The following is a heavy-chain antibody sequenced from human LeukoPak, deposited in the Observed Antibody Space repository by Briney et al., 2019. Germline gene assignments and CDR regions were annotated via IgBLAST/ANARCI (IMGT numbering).Heavy chain of an antibody. V-gene: IGHV1-18*01. D-gene: IGHD3-22*01. J-gene: IGHJ4*02. CDR1: GYTFTSYG. CDR2: ISAYNGNT. CDR3: ARTDSSGYYYPPVFDY. Sequence: GASVKVSCKASGYTFTSYGISWVRQAPGQGLEWMGWISAYNGNTNYAQKLQGRVTRTTDTSTSTAYMELRSLRSDDTAVYYCARTDSSGYYYPPVFDYWGQGTLVTVSS.